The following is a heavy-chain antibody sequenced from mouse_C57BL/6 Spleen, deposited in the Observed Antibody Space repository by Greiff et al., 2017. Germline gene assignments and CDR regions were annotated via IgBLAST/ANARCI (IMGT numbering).Heavy chain of an antibody. V-gene: IGHV1-55*01. J-gene: IGHJ1*03. CDR2: ICPGSGST. Sequence: QVQLQQPGAELVKPGASVKMSCKASGYTFTSYWITWVKQRPGQGLEWIGDICPGSGSTNYNEKFKSKATLTVDTSSSTAYMQLSSLTSEDSAVYYCATHYYGSSLRYWYFDVWGTGTTVTVSS. CDR1: GYTFTSYW. D-gene: IGHD1-1*01. CDR3: ATHYYGSSLRYWYFDV.